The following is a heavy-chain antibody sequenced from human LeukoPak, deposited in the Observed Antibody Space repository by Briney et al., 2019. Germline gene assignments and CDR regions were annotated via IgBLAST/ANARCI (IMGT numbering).Heavy chain of an antibody. Sequence: GGSLRLSCAASGFTFSDYYMSWIRQAPGKGLEWVSVIYSGGSTYYADSVKGRFTISRDNSKNTLYLQMNSLRAEDTAVYYCATEVYYGMDVWGQGTTVTVSS. V-gene: IGHV3-66*02. CDR2: IYSGGST. CDR3: ATEVYYGMDV. J-gene: IGHJ6*02. CDR1: GFTFSDYY.